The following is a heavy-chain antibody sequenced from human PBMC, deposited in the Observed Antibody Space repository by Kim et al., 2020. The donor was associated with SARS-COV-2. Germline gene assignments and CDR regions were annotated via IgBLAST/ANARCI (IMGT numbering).Heavy chain of an antibody. Sequence: GSVKGRFTISRENAKNSLYLQMNSLRAGDTAVYYCARAHYDSSGYYVYFDYWGQGTLVTVSS. V-gene: IGHV3-13*01. J-gene: IGHJ4*02. CDR3: ARAHYDSSGYYVYFDY. D-gene: IGHD3-22*01.